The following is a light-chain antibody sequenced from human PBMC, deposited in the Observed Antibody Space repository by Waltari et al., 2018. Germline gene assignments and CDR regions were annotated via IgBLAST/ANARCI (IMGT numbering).Light chain of an antibody. CDR3: KQYGPTPPCT. CDR1: QSLSSNF. J-gene: IGKJ4*01. Sequence: EIVFTQSPGTLSLSPGERATLSCRPSQSLSSNFLAWYQQKVGQAPSLLVFGASTRATGIPDRFRGSGSGTAFTLTISSLDPEDYAVDYGKQYGPTPPCTSGGETKVEI. V-gene: IGKV3-20*01. CDR2: GAS.